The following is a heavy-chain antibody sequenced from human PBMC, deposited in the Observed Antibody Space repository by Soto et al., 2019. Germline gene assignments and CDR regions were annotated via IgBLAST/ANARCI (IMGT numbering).Heavy chain of an antibody. J-gene: IGHJ4*02. Sequence: SVKVSCKASGGTFSSSAISWVRQAPGQGLEWMGVIVPVYGAPNYAQKFQARVTITADESTSTAYMELSSLRSEDTAVYYCGLHDTPGSYSLPTTNWGQGTLVTVSS. D-gene: IGHD3-22*01. CDR2: IVPVYGAP. CDR1: GGTFSSSA. V-gene: IGHV1-69*13. CDR3: GLHDTPGSYSLPTTN.